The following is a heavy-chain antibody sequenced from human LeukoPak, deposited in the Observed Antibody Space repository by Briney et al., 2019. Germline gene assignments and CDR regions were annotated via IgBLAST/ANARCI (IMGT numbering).Heavy chain of an antibody. CDR2: INWSGGST. CDR1: GFTFHEHG. Sequence: RGSLRLFCTASGFTFHEHGMSWVRQVPGKGLESVSGINWSGGSTGYADPLRGRFTISRDNAKNSLYLQMDSLRAEDTALYYCARAPITSPFYFDYWGQGTLVTVSS. V-gene: IGHV3-20*04. CDR3: ARAPITSPFYFDY. J-gene: IGHJ4*02. D-gene: IGHD2-2*01.